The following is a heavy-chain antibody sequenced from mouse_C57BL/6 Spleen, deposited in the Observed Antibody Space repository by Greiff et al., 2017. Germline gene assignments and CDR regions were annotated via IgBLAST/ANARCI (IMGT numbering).Heavy chain of an antibody. CDR3: ARRVSQYYAMDY. Sequence: QVQLKESGPGLVAPSQSLSITCTVSGFSLTSYAISWVRQPPGKGLEWLGVIWPGGGTNYNSALKSRLSISKDNSKSQVFLKMNSLQTDDTARYYCARRVSQYYAMDYWGQGTSVTVSS. V-gene: IGHV2-9-1*01. J-gene: IGHJ4*01. CDR2: IWPGGGT. CDR1: GFSLTSYA.